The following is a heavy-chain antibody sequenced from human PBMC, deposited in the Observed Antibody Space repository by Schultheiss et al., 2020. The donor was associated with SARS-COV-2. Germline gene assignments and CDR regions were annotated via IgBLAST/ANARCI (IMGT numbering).Heavy chain of an antibody. CDR1: GYTFTGYY. CDR3: ARWDGGNDV. D-gene: IGHD4-23*01. Sequence: ALVKVSCKASGYTFTGYYMHWVRQAPGQGLEWMGWISAYNGNTNYAQKLQGRVTMTTDTSTSTAYMELRSLRSDDTAVYYCARWDGGNDVWGQGTTVTVSS. J-gene: IGHJ6*02. V-gene: IGHV1-18*04. CDR2: ISAYNGNT.